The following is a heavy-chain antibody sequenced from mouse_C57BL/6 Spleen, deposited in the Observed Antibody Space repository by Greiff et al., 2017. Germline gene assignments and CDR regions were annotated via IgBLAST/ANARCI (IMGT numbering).Heavy chain of an antibody. CDR1: GYTFTDYN. V-gene: IGHV1-18*01. Sequence: VQLQQSGPELVKPGASVKIPCKASGYTFTDYNMDWVKQSHGKSLEWIGDINPNNGCTIYNQKFKGKATLTVDKSSSTAYMELRSLTSEDTAVYYWARGGHDGYYVDWCAYWGQGTLVTVSA. J-gene: IGHJ3*01. CDR3: ARGGHDGYYVDWCAY. D-gene: IGHD2-3*01. CDR2: INPNNGCT.